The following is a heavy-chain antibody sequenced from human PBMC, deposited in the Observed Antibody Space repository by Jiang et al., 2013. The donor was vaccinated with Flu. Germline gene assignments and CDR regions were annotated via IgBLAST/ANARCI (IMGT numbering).Heavy chain of an antibody. CDR3: SQDGGAYSGRYSGAANQGW. CDR2: ISGPGDT. J-gene: IGHJ4*02. D-gene: IGHD1-26*01. Sequence: SWVRQAPGKGLEWVSAISGPGDTFYADSVRGRFIISRDNSKNALYLQLNSLIAEDTAIYYCSQDGGAYSGRYSGAANQGWWGQGTLVIVSS. V-gene: IGHV3-23*01.